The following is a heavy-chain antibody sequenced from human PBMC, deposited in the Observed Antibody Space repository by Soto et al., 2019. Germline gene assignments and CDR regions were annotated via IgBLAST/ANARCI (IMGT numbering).Heavy chain of an antibody. V-gene: IGHV3-20*04. Sequence: EVQLVESGGGVVRPGGSLRLSCAASGFTFDDYGMSWVRQAPGKGLEWVSGINWNGGSTGYADSVKGRFTISRDNAKKHLYLQKNSLRAQDTALYYCARDPSSCLGRWFDPWGQGTLVTVSS. CDR2: INWNGGST. J-gene: IGHJ5*02. D-gene: IGHD6-19*01. CDR3: ARDPSSCLGRWFDP. CDR1: GFTFDDYG.